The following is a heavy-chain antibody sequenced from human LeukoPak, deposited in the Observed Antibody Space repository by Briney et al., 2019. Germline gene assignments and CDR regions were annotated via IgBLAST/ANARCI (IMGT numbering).Heavy chain of an antibody. CDR1: GFTFDDYT. Sequence: GGSLRLSCAASGFTFDDYTMHWVRQAPGKGLEWVAVIWYDGSNKYYADSVKGRFTISRDNSKNTLYLQMNSLRAEDTAVYYCARDSSSWYYFDYWGQGTLVTVSS. J-gene: IGHJ4*02. CDR2: IWYDGSNK. D-gene: IGHD6-13*01. V-gene: IGHV3-33*08. CDR3: ARDSSSWYYFDY.